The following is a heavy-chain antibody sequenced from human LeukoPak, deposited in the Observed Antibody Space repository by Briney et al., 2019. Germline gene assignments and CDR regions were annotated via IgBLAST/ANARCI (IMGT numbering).Heavy chain of an antibody. Sequence: ASVKVSCKASGYTFSDYVIVWVRQASGQGLEWMGWMNPNSGHTGLAPKFQGRLTMTRDNSIGTAYMALSSLSSDDTAVYYCARDSSYYYYIDVWGKGTPVTVSS. J-gene: IGHJ6*03. CDR1: GYTFSDYV. D-gene: IGHD3-10*01. V-gene: IGHV1-8*02. CDR3: ARDSSYYYYIDV. CDR2: MNPNSGHT.